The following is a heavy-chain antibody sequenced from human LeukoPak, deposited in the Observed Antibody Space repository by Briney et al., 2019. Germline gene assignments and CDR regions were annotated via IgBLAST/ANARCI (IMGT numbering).Heavy chain of an antibody. CDR3: ARDSTSGWYHWFDP. CDR2: ISGSGGST. D-gene: IGHD6-19*01. Sequence: GGSLRLSCAASGFTFSSYAMSWVRQAPGKGLEWVSAISGSGGSTYYADSVKGRFTISRDNSKNAVYLQMNSLRAEDTAVYYCARDSTSGWYHWFDPWGQGTLVTVSS. J-gene: IGHJ5*02. V-gene: IGHV3-23*01. CDR1: GFTFSSYA.